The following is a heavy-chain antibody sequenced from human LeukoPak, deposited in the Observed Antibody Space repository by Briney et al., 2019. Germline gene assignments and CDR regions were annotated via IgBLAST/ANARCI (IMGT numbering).Heavy chain of an antibody. J-gene: IGHJ4*02. CDR2: ISSSGSYT. D-gene: IGHD6-19*01. CDR3: ARDRGGWYYFDY. Sequence: PGGSLRLSCAASGFTFNAYSMNWVRQAPGKGLEWVSSISSSGSYTYYADSVKGRVTISRDNTKNSLYLQMNSLGAEDTAVYYCARDRGGWYYFDYWGQGTLATVSS. V-gene: IGHV3-21*01. CDR1: GFTFNAYS.